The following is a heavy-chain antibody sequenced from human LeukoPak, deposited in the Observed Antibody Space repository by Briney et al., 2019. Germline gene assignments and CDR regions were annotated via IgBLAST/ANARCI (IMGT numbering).Heavy chain of an antibody. CDR3: ARSRGVATIDGN. V-gene: IGHV1-18*01. Sequence: ASVKVSCKASGYTFTSYGISWVRQSPGQGLEWRGWISAYNGNTNYQQKLQGKNTMTTDTSTSTAYMELRSLRSDDTAVYYCARSRGVATIDGNWGQGTLVTVSS. CDR2: ISAYNGNT. J-gene: IGHJ4*02. CDR1: GYTFTSYG. D-gene: IGHD5-12*01.